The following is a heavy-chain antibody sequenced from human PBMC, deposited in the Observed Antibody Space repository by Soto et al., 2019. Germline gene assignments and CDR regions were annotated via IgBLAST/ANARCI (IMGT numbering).Heavy chain of an antibody. CDR3: ARENIAAESAWGPNWFDP. CDR2: ISSSGSTI. V-gene: IGHV3-11*01. Sequence: PGGSLRLSCAASGFTFSDYYMSWIRQAPGKGLEWVSYISSSGSTIYYADSVKGRFTISRDNAKNSLYLQMNSLRAEDTAVYYCARENIAAESAWGPNWFDPWGQGTLVTVSS. CDR1: GFTFSDYY. J-gene: IGHJ5*02. D-gene: IGHD6-13*01.